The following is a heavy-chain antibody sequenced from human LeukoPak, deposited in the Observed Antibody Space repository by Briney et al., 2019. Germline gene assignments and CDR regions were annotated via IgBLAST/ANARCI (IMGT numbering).Heavy chain of an antibody. CDR3: ARSVAYSYGFLGDYYGMNV. CDR2: ICYDGSNK. CDR1: GFTFSSYG. D-gene: IGHD5-18*01. J-gene: IGHJ6*02. V-gene: IGHV3-33*01. Sequence: PGGSLRLSCAASGFTFSSYGMHWVRQAPGKGLEWVAVICYDGSNKYYADSVKGRFTISRDNSKNTLYLQMNSLRAEDTAVYYCARSVAYSYGFLGDYYGMNVWGQGTTVTVSS.